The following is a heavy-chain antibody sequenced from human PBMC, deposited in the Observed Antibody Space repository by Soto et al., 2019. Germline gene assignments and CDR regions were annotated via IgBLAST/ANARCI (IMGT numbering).Heavy chain of an antibody. CDR1: GFTFSSYA. CDR3: ANWRLTYYYDSSGFGYFDY. D-gene: IGHD3-22*01. Sequence: PGGSLRLSCAASGFTFSSYAMSWVRQAPGKGLEWVSAISGSGGSTYYADSVKGRFTISRDNSKNTLYLQMNSLRAEDTAVYYCANWRLTYYYDSSGFGYFDYWGQGTLVTVSS. J-gene: IGHJ4*02. CDR2: ISGSGGST. V-gene: IGHV3-23*01.